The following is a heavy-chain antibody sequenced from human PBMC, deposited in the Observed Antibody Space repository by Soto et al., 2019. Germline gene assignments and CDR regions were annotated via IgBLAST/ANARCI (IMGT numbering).Heavy chain of an antibody. CDR1: GGSISSSSYY. CDR3: ARLRGYYYGSGSYYFDY. CDR2: IYYSGST. D-gene: IGHD3-10*01. J-gene: IGHJ4*02. Sequence: SETLSLTCTVSGGSISSSSYYWGWIRQPPGKGLEWIGSIYYSGSTNYNPSLKSRVTISVDTSKNQFTLKLSSVTAADTAVYYCARLRGYYYGSGSYYFDYWGQGTLVTVSS. V-gene: IGHV4-39*01.